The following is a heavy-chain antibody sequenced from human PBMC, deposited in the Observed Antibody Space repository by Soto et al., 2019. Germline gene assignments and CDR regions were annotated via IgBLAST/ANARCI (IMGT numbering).Heavy chain of an antibody. CDR1: GGSISSYY. D-gene: IGHD5-18*01. CDR3: ARLGGYSYGPYGDFSLNWFDP. V-gene: IGHV4-59*08. Sequence: PSETLSLTCTVSGGSISSYYWSWIRQPPGKGLEWIGYIYYSGSTNYNPSLKSRVTISVDTSKNQFSLKLSSVTAADTAVYYCARLGGYSYGPYGDFSLNWFDPWGQGTLVTVSS. CDR2: IYYSGST. J-gene: IGHJ5*02.